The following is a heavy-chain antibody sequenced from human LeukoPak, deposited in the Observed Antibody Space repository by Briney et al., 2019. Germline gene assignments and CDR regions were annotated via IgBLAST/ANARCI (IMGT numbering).Heavy chain of an antibody. Sequence: PSETLSLTRTVSGGSISSYYWSWIRQPPGKELECIACISYSGSTKYNPSLKSRVTISVDTSKNQLSLKLSSVTAADTAVYYCAREPGFDSSGYLNWFDPWGQGTLVTVSS. D-gene: IGHD3-22*01. CDR3: AREPGFDSSGYLNWFDP. V-gene: IGHV4-59*01. CDR2: ISYSGST. J-gene: IGHJ5*02. CDR1: GGSISSYY.